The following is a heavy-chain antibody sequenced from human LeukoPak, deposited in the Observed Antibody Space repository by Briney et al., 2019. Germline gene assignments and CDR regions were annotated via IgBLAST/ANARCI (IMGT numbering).Heavy chain of an antibody. CDR3: ATLDYYDSSAYYSDY. CDR1: GGSISSNSYY. Sequence: PSETLSLTCAVSGGSISSNSYYWGWIRQPPGKGLEWIGSIYYSGSTYYNPSLKTRVTMSIDTSKNHFSLKLSSVTAADTAVYYCATLDYYDSSAYYSDYWGQGTLVTVSS. D-gene: IGHD3-22*01. J-gene: IGHJ4*02. CDR2: IYYSGST. V-gene: IGHV4-39*07.